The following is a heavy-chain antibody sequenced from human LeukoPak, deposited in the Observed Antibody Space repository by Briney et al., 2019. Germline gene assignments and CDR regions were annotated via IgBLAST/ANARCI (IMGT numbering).Heavy chain of an antibody. CDR1: GFTFSSYG. V-gene: IGHV3-30*18. CDR3: AKTPQPYCGGDCSHFDY. CDR2: ITYDGSNK. D-gene: IGHD2-21*02. J-gene: IGHJ4*02. Sequence: PGGSLRLSCAASGFTFSSYGMHWVRQAPGKGLEWVAIITYDGSNKYYADSVKGRFTISRDNSKNTLYLQVNSLRVEDTAVYYCAKTPQPYCGGDCSHFDYWGQGTLVTVSS.